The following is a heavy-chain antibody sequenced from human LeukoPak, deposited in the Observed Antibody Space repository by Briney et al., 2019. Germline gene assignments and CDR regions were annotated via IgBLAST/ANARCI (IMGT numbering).Heavy chain of an antibody. D-gene: IGHD3-10*01. J-gene: IGHJ3*02. Sequence: PGGSLRLSCAASGFTFTNYAMHWVRQAPGKGLEWVAVISYDETNKYYEDSVKGRFTISRDSSKNTLYLQMSSLRDEDTAVYYCAKDSRGQGIGGHFDIWGQGTMVTVSS. CDR3: AKDSRGQGIGGHFDI. CDR2: ISYDETNK. CDR1: GFTFTNYA. V-gene: IGHV3-30*04.